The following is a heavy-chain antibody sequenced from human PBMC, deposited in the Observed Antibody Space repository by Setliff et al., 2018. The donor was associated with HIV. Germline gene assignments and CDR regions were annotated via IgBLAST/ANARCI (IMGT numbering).Heavy chain of an antibody. CDR1: GYTFNSYA. CDR3: ARDRNSYGYPEWYFDL. D-gene: IGHD5-18*01. J-gene: IGHJ2*01. V-gene: IGHV1-3*01. Sequence: ASVKVTCKASGYTFNSYAMHWVRQAPGQRLEWMGWINAVNGNTNYAQKFQGRVTITADESTSTAHMELSSLTSEDTAVYYCARDRNSYGYPEWYFDLWGRGTLVTVSS. CDR2: INAVNGNT.